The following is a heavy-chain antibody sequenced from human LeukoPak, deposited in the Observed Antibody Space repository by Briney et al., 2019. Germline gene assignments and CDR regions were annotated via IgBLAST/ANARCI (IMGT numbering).Heavy chain of an antibody. D-gene: IGHD3-3*01. J-gene: IGHJ4*02. CDR1: GFTFSNAW. Sequence: PGGSLRLSCAASGFTFSNAWMSWVRQAPGKGLEWVGRIKSKTDGGTTDYAAPVKGRFTISRDDSKNTLYLQMNSLKTEDTAVCYCTVVFWSGYYGQDYWGQGTLVTVSS. CDR3: TVVFWSGYYGQDY. V-gene: IGHV3-15*01. CDR2: IKSKTDGGTT.